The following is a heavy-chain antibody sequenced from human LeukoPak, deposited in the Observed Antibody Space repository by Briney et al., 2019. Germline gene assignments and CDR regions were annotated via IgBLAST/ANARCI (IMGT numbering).Heavy chain of an antibody. Sequence: GGSLRLSCAASGFTVSSNYMSWVRQAPGKGLEWVSAISGSGGSTYYADSVKGRFTISRDNSKNTLYLQMNSLRAEDTAVYYCAKAHGGSYFNVFARGYFDYWGQGTLVTVSS. CDR2: ISGSGGST. CDR3: AKAHGGSYFNVFARGYFDY. D-gene: IGHD1-26*01. CDR1: GFTVSSNY. V-gene: IGHV3-23*01. J-gene: IGHJ4*02.